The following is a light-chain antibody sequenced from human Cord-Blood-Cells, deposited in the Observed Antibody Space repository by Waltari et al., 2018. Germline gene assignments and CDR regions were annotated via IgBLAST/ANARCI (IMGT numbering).Light chain of an antibody. CDR3: QAWDSSTVV. V-gene: IGLV3-1*01. Sequence: SYELTQPPSVSVSPGQTASITCSGDKLGATYACWYQQKPGQSPVLVIYQDSKRPSGIPGRFAGSNSGNTATLTISGTQAMDEADYYCQAWDSSTVVFGGGTKLTVL. J-gene: IGLJ2*01. CDR2: QDS. CDR1: KLGATY.